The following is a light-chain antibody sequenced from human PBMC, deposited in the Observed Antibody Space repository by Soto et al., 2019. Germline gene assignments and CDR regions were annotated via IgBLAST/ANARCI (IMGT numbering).Light chain of an antibody. CDR3: VAWDGSVSSWV. CDR1: SSNNGRNY. CDR2: RND. V-gene: IGLV1-47*01. Sequence: VLTQPPSASGTSGQRVTISCSGSSSNNGRNYVYWCQQLPGTAPKVLIYRNDQRPSGVPDRFSGSKSGSSASLAVSGLRSEDEADYFCVAWDGSVSSWVFGGGTKVTVL. J-gene: IGLJ3*02.